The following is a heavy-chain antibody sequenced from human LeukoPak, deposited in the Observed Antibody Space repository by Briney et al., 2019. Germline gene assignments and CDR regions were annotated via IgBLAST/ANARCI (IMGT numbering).Heavy chain of an antibody. D-gene: IGHD1-26*01. J-gene: IGHJ3*02. CDR2: IWYDGSNK. CDR3: ARDGGVGGSYFEGAFDI. Sequence: GGSLRLSCAASGFTFSSYGMHWVRQAPGKGLEWVAVIWYDGSNKYYADSVKGRFTISRDNSKNTLYLQMNSLRAKDTAVYYCARDGGVGGSYFEGAFDIWGQGTMVTVSS. CDR1: GFTFSSYG. V-gene: IGHV3-33*01.